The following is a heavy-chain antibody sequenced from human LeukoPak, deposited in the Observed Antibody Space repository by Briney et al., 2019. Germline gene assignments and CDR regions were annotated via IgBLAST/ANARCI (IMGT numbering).Heavy chain of an antibody. CDR3: ARRGIAVAGTKYYYYMDV. Sequence: SETLSLTCTVSGYSISSGYYWAWFRQPPGKGLEWIGEINHSGIANYNPSPKSRVTISVDTSKNQFSLKLSSVTAADTAVYYCARRGIAVAGTKYYYYMDVWGKGTTVTISS. CDR1: GYSISSGYY. V-gene: IGHV4-38-2*02. CDR2: INHSGIA. J-gene: IGHJ6*03. D-gene: IGHD6-19*01.